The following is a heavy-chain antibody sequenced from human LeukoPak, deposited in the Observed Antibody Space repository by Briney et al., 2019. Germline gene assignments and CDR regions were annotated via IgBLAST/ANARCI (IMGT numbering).Heavy chain of an antibody. Sequence: GGSLRLSCAASGFTFSSYAMSWVRQAPGKGLEWVSRISTDGSATNYADSVKGRFTISRDNAKNTLYLQMNSLRAEDTAIYYCARMGAADYWGQGTLVTVSS. V-gene: IGHV3-74*01. D-gene: IGHD3-16*01. CDR2: ISTDGSAT. J-gene: IGHJ4*02. CDR1: GFTFSSYA. CDR3: ARMGAADY.